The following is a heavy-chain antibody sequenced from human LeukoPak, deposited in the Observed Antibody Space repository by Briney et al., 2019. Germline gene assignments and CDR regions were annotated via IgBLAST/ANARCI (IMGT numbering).Heavy chain of an antibody. CDR1: GFSLSTSGVG. D-gene: IGHD4-11*01. CDR2: IYWDDDK. V-gene: IGHV2-5*02. J-gene: IGHJ4*02. CDR3: AHRRLSTTFDY. Sequence: SFPTLVKPTQTLTLTFTFTGFSLSTSGVGVGWIRQPPGKALEWGALIYWDDDKRHRPSLKSSLTITKDTSKHQVVLTMTNMDPVDTATYYCAHRRLSTTFDYWGQGTLVTVSS.